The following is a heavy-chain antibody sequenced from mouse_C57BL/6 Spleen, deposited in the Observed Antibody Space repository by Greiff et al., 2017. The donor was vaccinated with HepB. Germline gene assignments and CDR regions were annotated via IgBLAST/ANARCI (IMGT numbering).Heavy chain of an antibody. V-gene: IGHV14-2*01. CDR3: AGDCCGSGFFDY. Sequence: EVQLQQSGAELVKPGASVKLSCTASGFTFTDYYMHWVKQRTEQGLEWIGRIDPEDGDTNYAPKFQGKATITADTSSNTAYLQLSSLTSEDAAVYYCAGDCCGSGFFDYWGQGTTVTVSA. CDR1: GFTFTDYY. CDR2: IDPEDGDT. J-gene: IGHJ2*01. D-gene: IGHD1-1*01.